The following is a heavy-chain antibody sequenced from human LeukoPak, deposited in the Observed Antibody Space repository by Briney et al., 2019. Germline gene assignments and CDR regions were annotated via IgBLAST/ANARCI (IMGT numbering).Heavy chain of an antibody. Sequence: SETLCLTCTVSGGSISSGGYYWSWIRQHPGKGLEWIGYIYYSGSTYYNPSLKSRVTISVDTSKNQFSLKLSSVTAADTAVYYCARDRSLAVAGLRVFDYWGQGTLVTVSS. V-gene: IGHV4-31*03. CDR1: GGSISSGGYY. CDR3: ARDRSLAVAGLRVFDY. D-gene: IGHD6-19*01. CDR2: IYYSGST. J-gene: IGHJ4*02.